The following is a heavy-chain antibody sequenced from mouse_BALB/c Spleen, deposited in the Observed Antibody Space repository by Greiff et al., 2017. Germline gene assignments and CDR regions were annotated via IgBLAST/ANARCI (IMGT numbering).Heavy chain of an antibody. CDR1: GFTFSSFG. J-gene: IGHJ4*01. CDR3: ARSGDYDGGYYYAMDY. Sequence: DVMLVESGGGLVQPGGSRKLSCAASGFTFSSFGMHWVRQAPEKGLEWVAYISSGSSTIYYADTVKGRFTISRDNPKNTLFLQMTSLRSEDTAMYYCARSGDYDGGYYYAMDYWGQGTSVTVSS. V-gene: IGHV5-17*02. D-gene: IGHD2-4*01. CDR2: ISSGSSTI.